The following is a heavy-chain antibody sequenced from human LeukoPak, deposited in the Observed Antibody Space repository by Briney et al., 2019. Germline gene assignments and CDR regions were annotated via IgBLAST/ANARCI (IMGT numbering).Heavy chain of an antibody. D-gene: IGHD3-22*01. Sequence: ASVKVSCKASGGTFSSYAISWVRQTPGQGLEWMGGIIPIFGTANYAQKFQGRVTITADESTSTAYMELSSLRSEDTAVYYCARDYYDSSGYQYYFDYWGQGTLVTVSS. CDR1: GGTFSSYA. CDR3: ARDYYDSSGYQYYFDY. CDR2: IIPIFGTA. J-gene: IGHJ4*02. V-gene: IGHV1-69*01.